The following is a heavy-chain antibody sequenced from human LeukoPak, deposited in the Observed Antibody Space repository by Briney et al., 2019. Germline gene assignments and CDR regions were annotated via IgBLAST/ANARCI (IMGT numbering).Heavy chain of an antibody. D-gene: IGHD3-10*01. CDR2: INPNSGGT. CDR1: GYTFTGYY. V-gene: IGHV1-2*02. CDR3: ARDGYGSGSYVGLIDY. J-gene: IGHJ4*02. Sequence: ASVKVSCKASGYTFTGYYMHWVRQAPGQGLEWMGWINPNSGGTNYAQKFQGRGTMTRDTSISTAYMELSRLRSDDTAVSYCARDGYGSGSYVGLIDYWGQGTLVTVSS.